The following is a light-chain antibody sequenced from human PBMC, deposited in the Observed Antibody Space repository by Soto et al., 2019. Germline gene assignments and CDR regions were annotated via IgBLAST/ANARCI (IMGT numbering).Light chain of an antibody. V-gene: IGKV3-11*01. CDR3: QQRSNWTST. CDR2: DAS. CDR1: ASVSRY. Sequence: EIVLTQSPATLSLSPGNRATLSCRASASVSRYLAWYQQKPGQAPRLLIYDASNRATGIPARFSGSGSGTDFTLTITSLEPEDFAVYYCQQRSNWTSTFGGGTKVEIK. J-gene: IGKJ4*01.